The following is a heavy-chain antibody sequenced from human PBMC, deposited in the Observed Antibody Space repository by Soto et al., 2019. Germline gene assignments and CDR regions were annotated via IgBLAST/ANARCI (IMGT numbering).Heavy chain of an antibody. CDR1: GFSFSNAW. J-gene: IGHJ6*02. V-gene: IGHV3-15*07. D-gene: IGHD2-15*01. Sequence: EVQLVESGGGLVKPGGSLRLSCAASGFSFSNAWMNWVRQAPGKGLEWVGRIKRKIDGEATDYAGPVKGRFTVFRDDSKSALYLQMNSLKGDDPAVYYCTTGSVEGVGGQGTTVTVS. CDR3: TTGSVEGV. CDR2: IKRKIDGEAT.